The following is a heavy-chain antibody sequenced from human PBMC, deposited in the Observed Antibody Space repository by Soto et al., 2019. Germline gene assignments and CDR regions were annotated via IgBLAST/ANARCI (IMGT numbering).Heavy chain of an antibody. Sequence: QVPLQQWGAGLLKPSETLSLTCGVYGGSFSGYYWSWIRQPPGKGLEWIGEINHSGSTNYNNPSLKSRVTISVDTSKNQFSLTLSSVTAADTAVYYCARQFKGIAMRDYWGQGTLVTVSS. D-gene: IGHD6-13*01. CDR1: GGSFSGYY. J-gene: IGHJ4*02. V-gene: IGHV4-34*01. CDR2: INHSGST. CDR3: ARQFKGIAMRDY.